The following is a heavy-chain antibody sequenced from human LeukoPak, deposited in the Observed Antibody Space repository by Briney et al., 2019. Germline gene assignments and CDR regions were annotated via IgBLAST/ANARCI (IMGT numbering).Heavy chain of an antibody. V-gene: IGHV3-23*01. CDR3: ARGYGSGSPIPYMDV. J-gene: IGHJ6*03. CDR1: GFSFGDYV. Sequence: PGGSLRLSCEASGFSFGDYVMNWVRQAPGKGLEWVSSVSGDGSHTYYADSVKGRFTVSRDNSEKTVYLQLSSLRAEDTAVYYCARGYGSGSPIPYMDVWGKGTTVTVSS. CDR2: VSGDGSHT. D-gene: IGHD3-10*01.